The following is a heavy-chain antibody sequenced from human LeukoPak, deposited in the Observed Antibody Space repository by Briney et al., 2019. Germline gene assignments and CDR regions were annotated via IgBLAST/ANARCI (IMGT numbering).Heavy chain of an antibody. CDR2: IGTAGDT. Sequence: GGSLRLSCAVSGFTFSSYDMHWVRQATGKGLEWVSAIGTAGDTYYPGSVKGRFTISRENAKNSLYLQMNSLRAGDTAVYYCARGYSSGWYATYYYYGMDVWGQGTTVTVSS. D-gene: IGHD6-19*01. V-gene: IGHV3-13*01. CDR3: ARGYSSGWYATYYYYGMDV. CDR1: GFTFSSYD. J-gene: IGHJ6*02.